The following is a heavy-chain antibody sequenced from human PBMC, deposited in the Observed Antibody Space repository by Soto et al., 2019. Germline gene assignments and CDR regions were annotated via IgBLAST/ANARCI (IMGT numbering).Heavy chain of an antibody. J-gene: IGHJ6*02. V-gene: IGHV3-30*18. CDR2: ISYDGSNK. CDR3: AKSDGNPGYSSSWYPPMDGMDV. D-gene: IGHD6-13*01. Sequence: GGSLRLSCAASGFTFSSYGMHWVRQAPGKGLEWVAVISYDGSNKYYADSVKGRFTISRDNSKNTLYLQMNSLRAEDTAVYYCAKSDGNPGYSSSWYPPMDGMDVWGQGTTVTVSS. CDR1: GFTFSSYG.